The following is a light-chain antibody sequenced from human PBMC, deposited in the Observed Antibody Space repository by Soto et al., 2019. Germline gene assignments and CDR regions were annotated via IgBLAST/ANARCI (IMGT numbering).Light chain of an antibody. V-gene: IGLV3-1*01. CDR3: QAWDSNVV. J-gene: IGLJ2*01. CDR2: QNN. Sequence: SYELTQPPSVSVSPGQTARITCSGDKLGDKYACWYQQKPGQSPVLVIYQNNKRPSGIPERFSGSNSGNTATLTISGTQAMDEADYYCQAWDSNVVFGGGTKLTVL. CDR1: KLGDKY.